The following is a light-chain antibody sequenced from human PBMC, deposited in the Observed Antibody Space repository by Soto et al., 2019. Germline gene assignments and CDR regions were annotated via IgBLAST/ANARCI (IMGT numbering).Light chain of an antibody. CDR2: EVN. CDR1: STDVESYDL. CDR3: CSYAGGNTFV. J-gene: IGLJ2*01. Sequence: QPVLTQPASVSGSPGQSITISCTGTSTDVESYDLVSWYQEQPGRAPRLLIFEVNKRPSGVSNRFSGSKSGNTASLTISGLQAEDDGDYFCCSYAGGNTFVFGGGTKLTVL. V-gene: IGLV2-23*02.